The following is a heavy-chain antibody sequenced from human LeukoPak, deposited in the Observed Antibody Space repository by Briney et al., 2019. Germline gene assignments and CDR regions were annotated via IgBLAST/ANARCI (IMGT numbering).Heavy chain of an antibody. J-gene: IGHJ4*02. CDR1: GFTFSSYA. CDR2: ISSSSSYI. V-gene: IGHV3-21*01. CDR3: ARDRIVGATIDY. D-gene: IGHD1-26*01. Sequence: GGSLRLSCAVSGFTFSSYAMNWVRQAPGKGLEWVSSISSSSSYIYYADSVKVRFTISRDNAKNSLYLQMNSLRAEDTAVYYCARDRIVGATIDYWGQGTLVTVSS.